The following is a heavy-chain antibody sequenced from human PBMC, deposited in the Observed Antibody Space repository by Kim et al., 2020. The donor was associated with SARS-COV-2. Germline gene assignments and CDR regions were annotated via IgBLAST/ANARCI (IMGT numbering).Heavy chain of an antibody. Sequence: DYAVSVKSRITINPDPSMNQFSLQLSSVTPEDTAVYYCARDIPGRRPFDYWGQGTLVTVSS. J-gene: IGHJ4*02. CDR3: ARDIPGRRPFDY. V-gene: IGHV6-1*01. D-gene: IGHD1-20*01.